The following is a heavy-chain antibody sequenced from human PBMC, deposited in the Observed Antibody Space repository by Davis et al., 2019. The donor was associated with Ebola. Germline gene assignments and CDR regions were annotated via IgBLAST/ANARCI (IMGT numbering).Heavy chain of an antibody. Sequence: MPGGSLRLSCSASGFTFSNYAMHWVRQAPGKGLEWIGYIYYSGSTNYNPSLKSRVTISVDTSKNQFSLKLSSVTAADTAVYYCARSPVGHYYDSSGYYTVLRAFDIWGQGTMVTVSS. V-gene: IGHV4-59*01. CDR1: GFTFSNYA. CDR2: IYYSGST. J-gene: IGHJ3*02. D-gene: IGHD3-22*01. CDR3: ARSPVGHYYDSSGYYTVLRAFDI.